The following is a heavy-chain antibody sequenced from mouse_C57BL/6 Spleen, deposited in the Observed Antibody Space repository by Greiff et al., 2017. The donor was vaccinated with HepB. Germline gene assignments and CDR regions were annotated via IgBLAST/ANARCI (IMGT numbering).Heavy chain of an antibody. Sequence: QVQLKQSGAELAKPGASVKLSCKASGYTFTSYWMHWVKQRPGQGLEWIGYINPSSGYTKYTQKFKDKATLTADKSSSTAYMQLSSLTYEDSAVYYCARSRITTVVFDHWGQGTTLTVSS. CDR1: GYTFTSYW. D-gene: IGHD1-1*01. CDR3: ARSRITTVVFDH. J-gene: IGHJ2*01. V-gene: IGHV1-7*01. CDR2: INPSSGYT.